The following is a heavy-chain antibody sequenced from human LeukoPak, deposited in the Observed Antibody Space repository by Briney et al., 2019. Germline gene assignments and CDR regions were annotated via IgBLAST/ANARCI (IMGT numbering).Heavy chain of an antibody. Sequence: PSETLSLTCTVSVGSLNKYYWSWIRQSPGKGLEWIGYIYYSGSTNYNPSLKSRVTISVDTSKNHFSLKLSSVTAADTAVYYCARVVTTVDAFDIWGQGTMVTVSS. CDR2: IYYSGST. CDR3: ARVVTTVDAFDI. D-gene: IGHD4-17*01. CDR1: VGSLNKYY. V-gene: IGHV4-59*13. J-gene: IGHJ3*02.